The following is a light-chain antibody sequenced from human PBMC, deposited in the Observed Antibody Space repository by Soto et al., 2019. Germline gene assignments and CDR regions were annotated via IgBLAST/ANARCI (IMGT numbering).Light chain of an antibody. CDR3: QQYASAPLT. Sequence: EIVLTQSPGTLSLSPGERATLSCRASQTVSKNYLAWFQQNSGQAPRLLISGAFNRATGIPDRFSGSGTGTDFTHIISRLEPEDFTMYYCQQYASAPLTFGGGTKVEIK. CDR1: QTVSKNY. J-gene: IGKJ4*01. V-gene: IGKV3-20*01. CDR2: GAF.